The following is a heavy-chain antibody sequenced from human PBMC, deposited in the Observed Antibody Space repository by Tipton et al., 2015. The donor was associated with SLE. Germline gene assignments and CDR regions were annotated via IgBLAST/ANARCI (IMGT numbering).Heavy chain of an antibody. CDR1: GFTFSSYA. J-gene: IGHJ6*02. CDR3: AWGPDGYYYGMDV. CDR2: ISYEGSNK. D-gene: IGHD3-16*01. V-gene: IGHV3-30-3*01. Sequence: SLRLSCAASGFTFSSYAMHWVRQCPGKGRGWGAVISYEGSNKYYADSVKGRFTISRDNAKNSLYLQMSSLRAEDTAVYYCAWGPDGYYYGMDVWGQGTTVTVSS.